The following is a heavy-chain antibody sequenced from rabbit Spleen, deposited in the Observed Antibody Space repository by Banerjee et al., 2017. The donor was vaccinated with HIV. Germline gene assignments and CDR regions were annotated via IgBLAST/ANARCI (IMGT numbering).Heavy chain of an antibody. Sequence: QSLEESGGDLVKPGASLTLTCIASGVSFSGSSYMCWVRQAPGKGLEWIACIEGGPSSFTYFATWAKGRFTISKTSSTTVTLQMTSLTAADTATYFCARGIPYGYSGAAYPPYGMDLWGPGTLVTVS. CDR1: GVSFSGSSY. J-gene: IGHJ6*01. CDR3: ARGIPYGYSGAAYPPYGMDL. V-gene: IGHV1S40*01. D-gene: IGHD6-1*01. CDR2: IEGGPSSFT.